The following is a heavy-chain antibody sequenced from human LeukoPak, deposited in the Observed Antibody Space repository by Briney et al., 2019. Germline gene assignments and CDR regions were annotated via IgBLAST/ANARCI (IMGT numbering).Heavy chain of an antibody. D-gene: IGHD3-10*01. J-gene: IGHJ5*02. CDR1: GFTFSSYE. CDR3: ASLPMVRGVP. Sequence: GGSLRLSCAASGFTFSSYEMNWVRQAPGKGLEWVSYISSSGSTIYYADSVKGRFTISRDNAKNSLYLQMNSLRAEDTAVYYCASLPMVRGVPWGQGTLVTVSS. CDR2: ISSSGSTI. V-gene: IGHV3-48*03.